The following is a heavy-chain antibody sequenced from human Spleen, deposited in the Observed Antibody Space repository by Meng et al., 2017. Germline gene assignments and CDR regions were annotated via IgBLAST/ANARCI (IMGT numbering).Heavy chain of an antibody. CDR2: TYYRSKWYN. V-gene: IGHV6-1*01. D-gene: IGHD2-21*01. CDR1: GDSVSTINAA. J-gene: IGHJ4*02. Sequence: SETLSLTCAISGDSVSTINAAWNWIRQSPSRGLEWLGRTYYRSKWYNDYALSVRSRMTINPDTSKNQFSLQLNSVTPEDTAVYYCAREAHSNFDYWGQGTLVTSPQ. CDR3: AREAHSNFDY.